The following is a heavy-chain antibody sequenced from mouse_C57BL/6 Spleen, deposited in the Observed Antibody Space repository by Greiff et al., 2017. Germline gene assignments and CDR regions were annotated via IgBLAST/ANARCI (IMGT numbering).Heavy chain of an antibody. D-gene: IGHD4-1*01. CDR1: GFTFNTYA. CDR2: IRSKSSTYAT. CDR3: VRAGNWDYAMDY. V-gene: IGHV10-3*01. J-gene: IGHJ4*01. Sequence: EVKLVESGGGLVQPKGSLKLSCAASGFTFNTYAMHWVRQAPGTGLEWVARIRSKSSTYATYYADSVKDRFTIYRDDSHSMLYLQMNNLKTEDTAMYDCVRAGNWDYAMDYWGQGTSVTVSS.